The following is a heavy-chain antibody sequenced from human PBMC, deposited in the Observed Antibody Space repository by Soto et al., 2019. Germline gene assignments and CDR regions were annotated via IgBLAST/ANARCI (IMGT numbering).Heavy chain of an antibody. CDR2: IYSSGST. J-gene: IGHJ2*01. Sequence: SETLSLTCTVSGGSVSSDTHYWSWIRQPPGKRLEWIGFIYSSGSTNYNPSLKSRVTMSVDTSKNQFSLKLSSVTAADTAVYYCARGGRFENWYFDLWGRGTLVTVSS. CDR3: ARGGRFENWYFDL. CDR1: GGSVSSDTHY. D-gene: IGHD1-26*01. V-gene: IGHV4-61*01.